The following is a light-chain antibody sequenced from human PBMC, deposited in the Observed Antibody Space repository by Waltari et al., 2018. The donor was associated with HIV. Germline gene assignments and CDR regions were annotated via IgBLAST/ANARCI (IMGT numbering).Light chain of an antibody. CDR2: EVS. CDR3: SSYTTRNTRV. Sequence: QSALTQPASVSGSPGQSITISCTGTSSDVGVYNYVSWYQQHPGKAPKLMLYEVSNRPSGVSNRFSVSKSGNTASLTISGLQAEDEADYYCSSYTTRNTRVFGGGTTLTVL. J-gene: IGLJ3*02. V-gene: IGLV2-14*01. CDR1: SSDVGVYNY.